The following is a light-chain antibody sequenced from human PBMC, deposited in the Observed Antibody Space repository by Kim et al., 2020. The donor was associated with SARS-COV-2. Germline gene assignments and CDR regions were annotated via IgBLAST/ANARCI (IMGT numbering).Light chain of an antibody. CDR1: QNIGIY. CDR3: QQRSNWPIT. CDR2: HAS. Sequence: PGERATLACRASQNIGIYLAWYQQKPGQAPRLLIYHASNRATGIPARFSGSGSGTDFTLTICSLEPEDFAVYYCQQRSNWPITFGQGTRLEIK. J-gene: IGKJ5*01. V-gene: IGKV3-11*01.